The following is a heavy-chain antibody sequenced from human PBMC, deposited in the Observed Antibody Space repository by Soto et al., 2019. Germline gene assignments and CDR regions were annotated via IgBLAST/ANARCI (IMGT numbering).Heavy chain of an antibody. J-gene: IGHJ3*02. CDR2: IYYSGST. CDR3: ARIRITMIVVAKHAFDI. CDR1: GGSISSSSYY. D-gene: IGHD3-22*01. Sequence: SETLSLTCTVSGGSISSSSYYWGWIRQPPGKGLEWIGGIYYSGSTYYNPSLKSRVTISVDTSKNQFSLKLSSVTAADTAVYYCARIRITMIVVAKHAFDIRGQGTMVTVSS. V-gene: IGHV4-39*01.